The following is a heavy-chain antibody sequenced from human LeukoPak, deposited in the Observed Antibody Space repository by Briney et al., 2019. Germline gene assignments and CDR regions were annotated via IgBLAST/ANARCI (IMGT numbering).Heavy chain of an antibody. D-gene: IGHD5-12*01. V-gene: IGHV4-39*01. CDR3: ARQRVATDAFDI. CDR1: GGSISSSSYY. Sequence: SETLSLTCTVSGGSISSSSYYWGWIRQPPGKGLEWIGSIYYSGSTYYNPSLKSRVTISVDTSKNQFSLKLSSVTAADTAVHYCARQRVATDAFDIWGQGTMVTVSS. J-gene: IGHJ3*02. CDR2: IYYSGST.